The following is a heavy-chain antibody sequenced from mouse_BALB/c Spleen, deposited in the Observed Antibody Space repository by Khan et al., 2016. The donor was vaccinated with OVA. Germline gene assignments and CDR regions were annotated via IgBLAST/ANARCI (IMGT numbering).Heavy chain of an antibody. Sequence: VRLQQSGPELVRPGASVKISCKASGYSFTGYFMNWVMQSHGKSLEWIGRIKPHIGATFYNQRFKDKATLTVDESSSTAHMELRSLASEDSAVYYCTRIYRSDFDYWGQGTTLTVSS. CDR1: GYSFTGYF. CDR2: IKPHIGAT. D-gene: IGHD1-1*01. J-gene: IGHJ2*01. CDR3: TRIYRSDFDY. V-gene: IGHV1-20*02.